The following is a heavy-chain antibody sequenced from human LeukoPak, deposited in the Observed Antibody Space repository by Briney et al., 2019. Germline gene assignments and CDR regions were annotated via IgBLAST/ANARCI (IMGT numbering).Heavy chain of an antibody. J-gene: IGHJ4*02. D-gene: IGHD4-17*01. CDR2: IYSGGNT. V-gene: IGHV3-66*01. CDR3: ARVSGDYTYYFDY. Sequence: QSGGSLRLSCAASGLTVSRNYMSWVRQAPGKGLEWVSVIYSGGNTYYADSVKGRFTISRDNSKNTLYLQMNSLRAEDTAVYYCARVSGDYTYYFDYWGQGTPVTVSS. CDR1: GLTVSRNY.